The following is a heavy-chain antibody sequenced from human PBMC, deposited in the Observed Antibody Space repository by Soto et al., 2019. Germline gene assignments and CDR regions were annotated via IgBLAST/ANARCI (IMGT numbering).Heavy chain of an antibody. Sequence: GGSLRLSCAASGFTFSIYSMNWVRQAPGKGLEWVSYIMPGSSHIFYADSVKGRFTGSRDNAKNTVYLQMNSLRTEDTAVYYCARGPTHGAFDLWGQGTMVTVSS. CDR1: GFTFSIYS. CDR3: ARGPTHGAFDL. CDR2: IMPGSSHI. J-gene: IGHJ3*01. V-gene: IGHV3-21*05.